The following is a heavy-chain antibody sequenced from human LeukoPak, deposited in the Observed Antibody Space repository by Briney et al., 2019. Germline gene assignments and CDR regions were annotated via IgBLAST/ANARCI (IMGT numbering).Heavy chain of an antibody. CDR1: GFTFSSYS. CDR3: ARDRRSGSYRAGADY. CDR2: ISSSSSYI. J-gene: IGHJ4*02. D-gene: IGHD3-10*01. Sequence: PGGSLRLSCAPSGFTFSSYSMNWVRQAPGKGLEWVSSISSSSSYIYYADSVKGRFTISRDNAKNSLYLQMNSLRAEDTAVYYCARDRRSGSYRAGADYWGQGTLVTVSS. V-gene: IGHV3-21*01.